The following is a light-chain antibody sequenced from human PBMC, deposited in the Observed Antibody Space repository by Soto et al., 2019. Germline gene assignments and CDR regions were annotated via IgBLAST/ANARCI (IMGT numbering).Light chain of an antibody. CDR1: SSDVGGYNY. J-gene: IGLJ1*01. CDR3: SSYTTSNTRQIV. V-gene: IGLV2-14*03. CDR2: DVS. Sequence: QSARTQPASVSGAARHSISISCTGTSSDVGGYNYVSWYQHHPGKAPKLLIYDVSNRPSGISNRFSGSKSDNTASLTISGLQPEDEADYYCSSYTTSNTRQIVFGTGPKVTVL.